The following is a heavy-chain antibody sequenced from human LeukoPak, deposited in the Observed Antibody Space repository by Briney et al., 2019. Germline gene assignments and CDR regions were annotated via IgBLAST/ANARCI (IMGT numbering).Heavy chain of an antibody. D-gene: IGHD5-18*01. CDR3: ARDSVYSYGSGENWFDP. Sequence: ASVKVSCKASGYTFTGYYMHWVRQAPGQGLEWMGWINPNSGGTNYAQKFQGRVTMTRDTSISTAYMELSRLRSDDTAVYYCARDSVYSYGSGENWFDPWGQGTLVTVPS. V-gene: IGHV1-2*02. CDR2: INPNSGGT. J-gene: IGHJ5*02. CDR1: GYTFTGYY.